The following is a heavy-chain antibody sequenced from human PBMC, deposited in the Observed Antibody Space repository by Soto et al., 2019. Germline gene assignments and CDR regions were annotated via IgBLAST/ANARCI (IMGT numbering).Heavy chain of an antibody. Sequence: SGKFSCNAAQGTRSSFGISWGRQVPVQGLEWMGSIIPLYGTTNYSQRFRDRVAFIADGSTNMIYMELMSLRSDDTAIYYCARDIPTYYDSSFDWSDPWGQGVLVTVSS. CDR2: IIPLYGTT. D-gene: IGHD3-16*01. CDR3: ARDIPTYYDSSFDWSDP. V-gene: IGHV1-69*01. J-gene: IGHJ5*02. CDR1: QGTRSSFG.